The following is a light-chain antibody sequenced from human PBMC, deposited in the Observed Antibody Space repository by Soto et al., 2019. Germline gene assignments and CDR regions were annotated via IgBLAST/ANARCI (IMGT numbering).Light chain of an antibody. Sequence: QSVLPQAPSVSASPGQSITLSCSGGSSNIGSKAVNWFQKFPGSAPKVLIFSNNQRPSRVPDRFSGSKSGTSASLAISGLKSEDEAEYYCAAWDDSLNAVVFGGGTKLTVL. CDR2: SNN. CDR1: SSNIGSKA. V-gene: IGLV1-44*01. CDR3: AAWDDSLNAVV. J-gene: IGLJ2*01.